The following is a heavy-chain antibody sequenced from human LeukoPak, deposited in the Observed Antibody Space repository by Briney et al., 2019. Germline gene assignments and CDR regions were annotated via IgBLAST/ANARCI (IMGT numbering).Heavy chain of an antibody. D-gene: IGHD5-24*01. CDR3: ARGGGQRWLQFGY. CDR2: INHSGST. Sequence: SETLSLTCAVYGGSFSGYYWSWIRQPPGKGLEWIGEINHSGSTDYNPSLKSRVTISVDTSKNQFSLKLSSVTAADTAVYYCARGGGQRWLQFGYWGQGTLVTVSS. V-gene: IGHV4-34*01. J-gene: IGHJ4*02. CDR1: GGSFSGYY.